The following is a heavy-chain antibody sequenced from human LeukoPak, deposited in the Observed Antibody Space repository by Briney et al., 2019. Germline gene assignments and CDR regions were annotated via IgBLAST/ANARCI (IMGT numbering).Heavy chain of an antibody. V-gene: IGHV3-23*01. CDR2: ISAGGRT. D-gene: IGHD1-14*01. J-gene: IGHJ3*01. CDR1: GFSFSSYA. CDR3: AKGKVNHDGAFDF. Sequence: GGSLRLSCVVSGFSFSSYAMAWVRQAPGKGLEWVSSISAGGRTYYADSGKGRFTISRGNSKETVFLQMNSLRAEDTAHYYCAKGKVNHDGAFDFWGQGTTVTVSS.